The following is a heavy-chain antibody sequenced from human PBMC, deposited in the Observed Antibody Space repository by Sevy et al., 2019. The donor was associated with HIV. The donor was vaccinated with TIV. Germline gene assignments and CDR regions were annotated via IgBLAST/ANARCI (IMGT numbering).Heavy chain of an antibody. J-gene: IGHJ4*02. CDR3: ARGGTIFGLVRHYFDY. V-gene: IGHV3-66*01. D-gene: IGHD3-3*01. Sequence: GGSLRLSCAASGFSVNSNYMTWVRRAPGKGLDWVSIIYSDGSKKYADALKGRFTISRDNSKNTLYLQMNSLRVEETAVYYCARGGTIFGLVRHYFDYWGQGTLVTVSS. CDR1: GFSVNSNY. CDR2: IYSDGSK.